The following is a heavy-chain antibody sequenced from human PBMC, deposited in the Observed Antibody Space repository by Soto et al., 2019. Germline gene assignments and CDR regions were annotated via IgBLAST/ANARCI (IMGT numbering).Heavy chain of an antibody. CDR3: ARIPSTRIVAGTARDY. D-gene: IGHD6-19*01. V-gene: IGHV4-34*01. J-gene: IGHJ4*02. Sequence: SETRSLTCAVYGGSFSGYYWSWIRQPPGKGLEWIGEINHSGSTNYNPSLKSRVTISVDTSKNQFSLKLSSVTAADTAVYYCARIPSTRIVAGTARDYWGQGTLVTVSS. CDR2: INHSGST. CDR1: GGSFSGYY.